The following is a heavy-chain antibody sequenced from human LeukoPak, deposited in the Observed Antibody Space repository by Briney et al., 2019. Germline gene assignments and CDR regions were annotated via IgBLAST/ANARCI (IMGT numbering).Heavy chain of an antibody. D-gene: IGHD5-18*01. V-gene: IGHV3-23*01. CDR2: ISGSGGST. J-gene: IGHJ4*02. CDR3: AKGRGIQLWFFDY. Sequence: GGSLRLSCAASGFTFSSYAMSWVRQAPGKGLEGVAAISGSGGSTYYADSVKGRFTISRDNSKNTLYLQMNSLRAEDTAVYYCAKGRGIQLWFFDYWRQGTLVTVSS. CDR1: GFTFSSYA.